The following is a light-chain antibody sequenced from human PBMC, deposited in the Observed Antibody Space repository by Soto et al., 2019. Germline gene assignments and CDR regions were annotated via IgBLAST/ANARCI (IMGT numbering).Light chain of an antibody. J-gene: IGKJ2*01. CDR3: QQYNGYPYT. CDR2: KAS. V-gene: IGKV1-5*03. Sequence: DIQMTQSPSTLSASVGDRVTITCRASHSISRWLAWYQQKPGNAPKVLIYKASNLETGVPPRFSGSGSETEFTRTISSLQPDDYAPYYCQQYNGYPYTCGQATKVEI. CDR1: HSISRW.